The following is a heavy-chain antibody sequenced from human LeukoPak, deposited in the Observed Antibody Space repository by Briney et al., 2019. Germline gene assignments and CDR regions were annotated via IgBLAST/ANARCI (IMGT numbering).Heavy chain of an antibody. CDR1: GYSISSGYY. CDR2: IYHSGST. Sequence: SETLSLTCTISGYSISSGYYWGWIRQPPGKGLEWIGSIYHSGSTYYNPSLKSRVTISVDTSKNQFSLKLSSVTDADTAVYYCARARWCTNGVCSNYFDYWGQGTLVTVSS. D-gene: IGHD2-8*01. CDR3: ARARWCTNGVCSNYFDY. J-gene: IGHJ4*02. V-gene: IGHV4-38-2*02.